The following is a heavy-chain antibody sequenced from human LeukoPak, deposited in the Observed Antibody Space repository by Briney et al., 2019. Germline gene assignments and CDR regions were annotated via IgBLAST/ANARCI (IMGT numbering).Heavy chain of an antibody. Sequence: SETLSLTCTVSGGSITRFYWSWIRQPPGKGLEWIGYIYDIGTTNYNPSLKTRVTMSVDTSNNQFSLKLSSVTAADTAVYYCARRHVVYSSSPYYFDYWGQGTLVTVSS. CDR2: IYDIGTT. D-gene: IGHD6-6*01. V-gene: IGHV4-59*08. CDR3: ARRHVVYSSSPYYFDY. CDR1: GGSITRFY. J-gene: IGHJ4*02.